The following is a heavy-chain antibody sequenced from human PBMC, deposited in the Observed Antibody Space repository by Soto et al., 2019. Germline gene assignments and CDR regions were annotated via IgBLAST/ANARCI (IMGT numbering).Heavy chain of an antibody. V-gene: IGHV3-33*01. J-gene: IGHJ4*02. D-gene: IGHD4-17*01. CDR2: IWYDGSNK. CDR1: GFTFSSYG. CDR3: ARDPVYSDYGDYVFDY. Sequence: QVQLVESGGGVVQPGRSLRLSCAASGFTFSSYGMHWVRQTPGKGLEWVAVIWYDGSNKYYADSVKGRFTISRDNSKNTLYLQMNSLRAEDTAVYYCARDPVYSDYGDYVFDYWGQGTLVTVSS.